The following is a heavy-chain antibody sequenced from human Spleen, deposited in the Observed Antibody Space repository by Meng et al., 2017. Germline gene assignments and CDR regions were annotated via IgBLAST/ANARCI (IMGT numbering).Heavy chain of an antibody. J-gene: IGHJ4*02. CDR3: ARGGPNDYGDYLDY. D-gene: IGHD4-17*01. CDR2: ISGGST. Sequence: GESLKISCAASGFTVSMNEMSWVRQAPGKGLEWVSSISGGSTYYADSRKGRFTISRDNSKNSLYLQMNSLRAEDTALYYCARGGPNDYGDYLDYWGQGTLVTVSS. CDR1: GFTVSMNE. V-gene: IGHV3-38-3*01.